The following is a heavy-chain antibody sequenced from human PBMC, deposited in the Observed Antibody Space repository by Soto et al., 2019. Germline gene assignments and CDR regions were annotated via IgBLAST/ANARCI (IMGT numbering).Heavy chain of an antibody. V-gene: IGHV4-39*01. J-gene: IGHJ4*02. CDR2: IYYSGTT. CDR3: ASRIRTTTVTTTDY. CDR1: GVSISSSIYY. Sequence: SETLSLTCTVSGVSISSSIYYWGWIRQPPGKGLEWIGSIYYSGTTYYNPSLKSRLTISVDTSKNQFSLRLDSVTAADTAVYYCASRIRTTTVTTTDYWGQGILVTVSS. D-gene: IGHD4-17*01.